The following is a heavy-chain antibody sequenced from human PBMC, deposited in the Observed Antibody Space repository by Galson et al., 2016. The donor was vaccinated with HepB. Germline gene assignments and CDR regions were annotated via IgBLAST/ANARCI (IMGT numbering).Heavy chain of an antibody. V-gene: IGHV5-10-1*01. Sequence: QSGAEVKKPGESLRISCKGSGSPFDSYWITWVRQVPGKGLEWMGRIDPSDSQITYSPSFQGHVIFSVDESITSAYLEWSSLEASDSGIYFCARKGGQDGWDVWGPGTSVTVSS. J-gene: IGHJ6*02. CDR1: GSPFDSYW. D-gene: IGHD3-16*01. CDR2: IDPSDSQI. CDR3: ARKGGQDGWDV.